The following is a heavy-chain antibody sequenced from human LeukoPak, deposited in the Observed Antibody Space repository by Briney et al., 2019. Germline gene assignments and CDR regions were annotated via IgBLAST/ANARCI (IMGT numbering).Heavy chain of an antibody. CDR1: GFTFSSCA. Sequence: GGSLRLSCAASGFTFSSCAMSWVRQAPGKGLEWVSAISDSGAYTYYADSVKGRFTISRDNSKNTLYLQMNSLRAEDTAVYYCAALPNYSYGHPYYFDSWGQGTLVTVSS. CDR3: AALPNYSYGHPYYFDS. V-gene: IGHV3-23*01. CDR2: ISDSGAYT. J-gene: IGHJ4*02. D-gene: IGHD5-18*01.